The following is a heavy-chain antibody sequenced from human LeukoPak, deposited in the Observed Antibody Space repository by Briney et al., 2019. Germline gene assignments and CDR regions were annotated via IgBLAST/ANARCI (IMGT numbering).Heavy chain of an antibody. CDR3: AREFTYYYGSGSYYIRYYYYGMDV. D-gene: IGHD3-10*01. Sequence: PGGSLRLSCAASGFTFSTYAMSWVRQAPGKGLEWVSTITSAGATYYADSVKGRFTISRDNSKNTLYLQMNSLRAEGTAVYYCAREFTYYYGSGSYYIRYYYYGMDVWGQGTTVTVSS. V-gene: IGHV3-23*01. CDR2: ITSAGAT. J-gene: IGHJ6*02. CDR1: GFTFSTYA.